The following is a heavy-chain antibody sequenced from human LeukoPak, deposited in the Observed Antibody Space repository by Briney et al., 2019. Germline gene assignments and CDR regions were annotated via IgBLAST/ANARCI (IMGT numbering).Heavy chain of an antibody. Sequence: SETLSLTCTVSSHSITNNYFGWIRQSPGKGLEWIGSISQRQITYYSPSLRSRVTVSRETSNKQFSLRLTSVTAADTAVYYCARRRDTYYDILTGYGHTFFDYWGQGTLVTVSS. V-gene: IGHV4-38-2*02. CDR2: ISQRQIT. D-gene: IGHD3-9*01. J-gene: IGHJ4*02. CDR3: ARRRDTYYDILTGYGHTFFDY. CDR1: SHSITNNYF.